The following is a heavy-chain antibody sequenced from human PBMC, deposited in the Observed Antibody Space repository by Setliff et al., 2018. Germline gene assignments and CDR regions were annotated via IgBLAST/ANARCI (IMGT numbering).Heavy chain of an antibody. CDR3: ARHEFVGGYYGSVTYRHFDY. V-gene: IGHV4-39*01. CDR2: IYYSGTA. Sequence: LSLTCTVSGGSISSSSYQWGWVRQTPGKGLEWIGSIYYSGTAYYNPSLKSRVTISVDTSKNQFSLQVTSVTATDTAVYFCARHEFVGGYYGSVTYRHFDYWGQGILVTVSS. J-gene: IGHJ4*02. D-gene: IGHD3-10*01. CDR1: GGSISSSSYQ.